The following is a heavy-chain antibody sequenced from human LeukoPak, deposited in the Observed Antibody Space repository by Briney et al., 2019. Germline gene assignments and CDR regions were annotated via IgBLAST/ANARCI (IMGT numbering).Heavy chain of an antibody. CDR3: ARVEYSSSWYGYGYLDY. V-gene: IGHV1-2*02. CDR1: GYTFTGYY. J-gene: IGHJ4*02. CDR2: INPNSGGT. Sequence: ASVKVSCKASGYTFTGYYMHWVRQAPGQGLEWMGWINPNSGGTNYAQKFQGRVTMTRDTSISTAYMELSRLRSDDTAVYYCARVEYSSSWYGYGYLDYWGQGTPVTVSS. D-gene: IGHD6-13*01.